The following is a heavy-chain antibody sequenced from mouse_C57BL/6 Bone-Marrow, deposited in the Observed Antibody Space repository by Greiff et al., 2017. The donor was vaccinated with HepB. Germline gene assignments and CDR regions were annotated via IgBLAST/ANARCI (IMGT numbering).Heavy chain of an antibody. V-gene: IGHV5-16*01. CDR1: GFTFSDYY. J-gene: IGHJ1*03. CDR3: ARDGSSYTGWYFDV. D-gene: IGHD1-1*01. Sequence: EVQVVESEGGLVQPGRSMKLSCTASGFTFSDYYMAWVRQVPEKGLEWVANINYDGSSTYYLDSLKSRFIISRDNAKNILYLQMSSLKSEDTATYYCARDGSSYTGWYFDVWGTGTTVTVSS. CDR2: INYDGSST.